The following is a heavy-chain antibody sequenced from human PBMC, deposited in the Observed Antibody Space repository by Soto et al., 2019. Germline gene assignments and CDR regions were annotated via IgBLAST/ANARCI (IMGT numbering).Heavy chain of an antibody. CDR1: GFTFSSYW. CDR3: AIRASYYDNSGYSDY. CDR2: IYSDGSSS. V-gene: IGHV3-74*01. Sequence: EVQLVESGGGLVQPGGSLRLSCAASGFTFSSYWMHWVRQAPGEGVVWVSRIYSDGSSSSYADSVKGRFTISRDNAKNTLNLQMNSLSAENTAVYYCAIRASYYDNSGYSDYWGQGTLVTVSS. J-gene: IGHJ4*02. D-gene: IGHD3-22*01.